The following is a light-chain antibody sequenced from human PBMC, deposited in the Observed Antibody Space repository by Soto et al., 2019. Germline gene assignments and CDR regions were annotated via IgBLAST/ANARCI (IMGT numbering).Light chain of an antibody. J-gene: IGLJ2*01. Sequence: QLVLTQSPSASASLGASVKLTCTLSSGHRTYAIAWHQQQPEKGHRFIMKVNSDGSHSKGDGIPDRFSGSGSGAERYLTISSLQSEDEADYYCQTWGTGIVVFGGGTKVTVL. CDR2: VNSDGSH. CDR3: QTWGTGIVV. CDR1: SGHRTYA. V-gene: IGLV4-69*01.